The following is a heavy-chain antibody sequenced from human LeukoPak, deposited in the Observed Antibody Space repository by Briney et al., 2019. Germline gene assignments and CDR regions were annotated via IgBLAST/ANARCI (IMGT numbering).Heavy chain of an antibody. CDR1: GFTFSSYA. Sequence: PGGSLRLSCTASGFTFSSYAMHWVRQAPGKGLEWVALMSYDGDNKYYADSVKGRFTISRDNSKNTLYLQMNSLRAEDTSVYYCARDFLPGKGAFDIWGQGTMVTVSS. D-gene: IGHD2/OR15-2a*01. V-gene: IGHV3-30-3*01. J-gene: IGHJ3*02. CDR3: ARDFLPGKGAFDI. CDR2: MSYDGDNK.